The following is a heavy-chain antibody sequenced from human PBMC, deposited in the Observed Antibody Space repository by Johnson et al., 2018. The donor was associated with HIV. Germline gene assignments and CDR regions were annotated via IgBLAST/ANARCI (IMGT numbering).Heavy chain of an antibody. V-gene: IGHV3-72*01. D-gene: IGHD3-22*01. CDR2: SKNKANSYTT. Sequence: VQLVESGGGLVQPGGSLRLSCAASGFTFSDHYMDWVRQAPGKGLEWVGRSKNKANSYTTEYAASVKGRFTIARDNAKNSLDLQMNSLTVEDTALYYCARIKYYYDSSGYYREARGAFDIWGQGTRVTVSS. CDR1: GFTFSDHY. CDR3: ARIKYYYDSSGYYREARGAFDI. J-gene: IGHJ3*02.